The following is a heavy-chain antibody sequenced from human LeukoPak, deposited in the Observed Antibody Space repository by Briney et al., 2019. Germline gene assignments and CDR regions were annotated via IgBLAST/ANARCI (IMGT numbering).Heavy chain of an antibody. CDR1: GFTFSNYW. J-gene: IGHJ4*02. CDR2: IKQYGSDK. CDR3: ARVQGSSGPGIFDY. D-gene: IGHD6-19*01. Sequence: GGPLTLPCTASGFTFSNYWMSWARQAPGKGLEWVANIKQYGSDKYYVDSVKGRFTISRDTAKISLYLQMNSLRAEDTAVYYCARVQGSSGPGIFDYWGQGTLVTVSS. V-gene: IGHV3-7*01.